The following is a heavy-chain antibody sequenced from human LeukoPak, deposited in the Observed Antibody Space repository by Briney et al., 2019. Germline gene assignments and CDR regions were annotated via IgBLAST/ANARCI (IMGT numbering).Heavy chain of an antibody. D-gene: IGHD1-26*01. CDR3: ARDFSGSYQFDY. Sequence: PGGSLRLSCAASGFTFSSYAMSWVRQAPGKGLEWVSAISGSGGSTYYADSVKGRFTISRDNSKNTLYLQMNSLRAEDTAVYYCARDFSGSYQFDYWGQGTLVTVSS. V-gene: IGHV3-23*01. J-gene: IGHJ4*02. CDR2: ISGSGGST. CDR1: GFTFSSYA.